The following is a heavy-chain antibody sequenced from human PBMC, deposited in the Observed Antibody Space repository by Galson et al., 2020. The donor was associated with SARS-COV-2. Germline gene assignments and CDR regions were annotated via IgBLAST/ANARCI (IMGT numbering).Heavy chain of an antibody. CDR2: ISDIGST. J-gene: IGHJ6*03. Sequence: SETLSLTCTVSGGSVSRYYWNWIRQSPGKGLEWIGYISDIGSTNYSPSLNSRVTMSIDTSKNQFSLQLRSVTAADTAVYFCARGYSGYDSSGGTDYFYYDMDVWGRGTTVTISS. CDR1: GGSVSRYY. CDR3: ARGYSGYDSSGGTDYFYYDMDV. V-gene: IGHV4-59*02. D-gene: IGHD5-12*01.